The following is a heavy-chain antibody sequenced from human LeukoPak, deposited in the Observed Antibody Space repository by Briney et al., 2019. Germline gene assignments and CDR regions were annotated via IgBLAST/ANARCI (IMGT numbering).Heavy chain of an antibody. CDR1: GFTFSDYY. Sequence: PGGSLRLSRAASGFTFSDYYMSWIRPAPGKGLEWVSYIGSSGSTISYADSVKGRFTISRDNARNSLYLQMNSLRAEDAAVYYCARGKQRHCSSSSCYTESDYWGQGILVTVSS. CDR2: IGSSGSTI. CDR3: ARGKQRHCSSSSCYTESDY. V-gene: IGHV3-11*04. J-gene: IGHJ4*02. D-gene: IGHD2-2*02.